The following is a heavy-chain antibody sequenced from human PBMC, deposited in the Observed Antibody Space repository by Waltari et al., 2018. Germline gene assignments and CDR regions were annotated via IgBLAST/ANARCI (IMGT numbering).Heavy chain of an antibody. Sequence: QVQLVQSGAEVKKPGSSVKVSCKASGGTFSSYAISWVRPAPGQGLEWMGGIIPIFGTANYAQKFQGRVTITADESTSTAYMELSSLRSEDTAVYYCARDIYYYDSSGYYYFDIWGQGTMVTVSS. CDR3: ARDIYYYDSSGYYYFDI. CDR1: GGTFSSYA. V-gene: IGHV1-69*12. D-gene: IGHD3-22*01. CDR2: IIPIFGTA. J-gene: IGHJ3*02.